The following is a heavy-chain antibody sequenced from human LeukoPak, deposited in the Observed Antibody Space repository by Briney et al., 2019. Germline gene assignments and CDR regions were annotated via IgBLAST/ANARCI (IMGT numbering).Heavy chain of an antibody. CDR2: IRYDGSNK. CDR3: AKDRIAAAGPPDC. Sequence: PGGSLRLSCAASGFTFSSYGMHWVRQAPGKGLEWVAFIRYDGSNKYYADSVKGRFTISRDNSKNTLYLQMNSLRAEDTAVYYCAKDRIAAAGPPDCWGQGTLVTVSS. V-gene: IGHV3-30*02. D-gene: IGHD6-13*01. CDR1: GFTFSSYG. J-gene: IGHJ4*02.